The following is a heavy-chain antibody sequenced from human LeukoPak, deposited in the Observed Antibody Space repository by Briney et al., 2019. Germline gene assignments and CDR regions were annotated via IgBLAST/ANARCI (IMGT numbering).Heavy chain of an antibody. J-gene: IGHJ6*04. V-gene: IGHV3-30*18. CDR1: GFTFSSYG. CDR2: ISYDGRNI. CDR3: AKAFGYCSGGSCYYYYYGMDV. Sequence: GRSLRLSCAASGFTFSSYGMHWVRQAPGKGLEWVTVISYDGRNIYYADSVKGRFTISRDNSKSTLYLQMNSLRAEDTAVYYCAKAFGYCSGGSCYYYYYGMDVWGKGTTVTVSS. D-gene: IGHD2-15*01.